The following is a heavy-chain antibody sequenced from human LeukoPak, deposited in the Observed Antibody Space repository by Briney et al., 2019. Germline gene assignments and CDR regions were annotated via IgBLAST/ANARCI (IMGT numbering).Heavy chain of an antibody. V-gene: IGHV3-33*06. CDR1: GFTFSSYG. J-gene: IGHJ4*02. Sequence: GRSLRLSCAASGFTFSSYGMHWVRQAPGKGLEWVAVIWYDGSNKYYADSVGGRFTISRHNSKNTLDLQMDSLRPEDTAVYYCGKGTFILYYVSALDYWGQGTLVTVSS. CDR3: GKGTFILYYVSALDY. D-gene: IGHD3-10*02. CDR2: IWYDGSNK.